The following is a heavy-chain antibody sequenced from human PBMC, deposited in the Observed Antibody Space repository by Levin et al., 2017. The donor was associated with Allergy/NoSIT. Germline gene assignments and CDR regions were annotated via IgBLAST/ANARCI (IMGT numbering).Heavy chain of an antibody. J-gene: IGHJ4*02. CDR2: IIPILRTA. CDR1: GGTFSSDA. Sequence: KISCKASGGTFSSDAFSWVRQAPGQGLEWIGRIIPILRTANYAQKFQGKVTITADESTSTAYMELRSLTSEDTAMYYCAKDGPPRDGYNPKGLFDFWGQGTLVIVSS. D-gene: IGHD5-24*01. CDR3: AKDGPPRDGYNPKGLFDF. V-gene: IGHV1-69*01.